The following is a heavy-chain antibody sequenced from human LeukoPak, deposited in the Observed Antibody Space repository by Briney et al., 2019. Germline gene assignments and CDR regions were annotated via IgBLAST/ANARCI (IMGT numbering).Heavy chain of an antibody. Sequence: ASVKVSCKASGYTFTSYGISWVRQAPGQGLEWMGWISAYNGNTNYAQKLQGRVTVTTDTSTSTAYMELRSLRSDDTAVYYCARDSVPYSSSWYGGDYWGQGTLVTVSS. CDR2: ISAYNGNT. V-gene: IGHV1-18*01. CDR3: ARDSVPYSSSWYGGDY. CDR1: GYTFTSYG. J-gene: IGHJ4*02. D-gene: IGHD6-13*01.